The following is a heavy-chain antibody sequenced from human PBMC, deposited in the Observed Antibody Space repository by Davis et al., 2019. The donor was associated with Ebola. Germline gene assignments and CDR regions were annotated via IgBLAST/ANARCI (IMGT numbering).Heavy chain of an antibody. CDR2: INSVGTTT. CDR1: GFPFGNYW. J-gene: IGHJ4*02. V-gene: IGHV3-74*01. D-gene: IGHD3-16*01. CDR3: GRDTRGIDS. Sequence: PGGSLRLSCEASGFPFGNYWMHWVRHAPGKGLVWVSRINSVGTTTNYADSVKGRFTVSRDNYKNTLYLEMNGLRGDDTAVYFCGRDTRGIDSWGQGTLVTVSS.